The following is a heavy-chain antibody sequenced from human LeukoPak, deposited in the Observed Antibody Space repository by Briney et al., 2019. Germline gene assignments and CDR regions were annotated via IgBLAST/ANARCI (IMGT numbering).Heavy chain of an antibody. Sequence: SETLSLTCTVSGGSISSYYWSWIPQPPGKGLKWIGYIYYSGSTNYNPSLKSRVTISVDTSKNQFSLKLSSVTAADTAVYYCASADSSGYASFDYWRQGTQVTVSS. J-gene: IGHJ4*02. CDR3: ASADSSGYASFDY. CDR2: IYYSGST. V-gene: IGHV4-59*01. D-gene: IGHD3-22*01. CDR1: GGSISSYY.